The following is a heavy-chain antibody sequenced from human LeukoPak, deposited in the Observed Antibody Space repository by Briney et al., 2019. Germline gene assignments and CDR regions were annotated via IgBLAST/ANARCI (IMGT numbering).Heavy chain of an antibody. J-gene: IGHJ4*02. CDR3: ARVYSGYDSPYDY. Sequence: GGSLRLSCAASGFTFSRYSMSWVRQAPGKGLEWVSSISGDSNYIYYADSVEGRFTISRDNAKNSLYLQMNSLRAEDTAVYYCARVYSGYDSPYDYWGQGTLVTVSS. V-gene: IGHV3-21*01. D-gene: IGHD5-12*01. CDR1: GFTFSRYS. CDR2: ISGDSNYI.